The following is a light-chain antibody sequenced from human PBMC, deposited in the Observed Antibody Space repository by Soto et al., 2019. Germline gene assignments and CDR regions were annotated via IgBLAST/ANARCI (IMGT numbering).Light chain of an antibody. CDR1: QSVGNY. J-gene: IGKJ3*01. V-gene: IGKV3-11*01. Sequence: EIVLTQSPATLSLSPGERATLSCRASQSVGNYLAWYQQKPGQAPRLLIYDASNRATGIPTRFSGSGSGTDFTLTISSLEPEDFAVYYCQQRSDWPPLTFGPGTKVDIK. CDR2: DAS. CDR3: QQRSDWPPLT.